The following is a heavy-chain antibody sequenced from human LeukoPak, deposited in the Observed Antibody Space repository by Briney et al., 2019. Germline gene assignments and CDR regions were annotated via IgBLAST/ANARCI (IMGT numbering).Heavy chain of an antibody. CDR3: AVGGYSYDSSSYSDFDY. Sequence: ASVKVSCKASGHSFSAYGTTWVRQAPGQGLEWMGWISAYSGKTKYAQKVQGRVTMTTDTSTSTAYMDLRSLTSDDTAVYYCAVGGYSYDSSSYSDFDYWGQGTLVTVSS. D-gene: IGHD3-22*01. J-gene: IGHJ4*02. CDR1: GHSFSAYG. CDR2: ISAYSGKT. V-gene: IGHV1-18*01.